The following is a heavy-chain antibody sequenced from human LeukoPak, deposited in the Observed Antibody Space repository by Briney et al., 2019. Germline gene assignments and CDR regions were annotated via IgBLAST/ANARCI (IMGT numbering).Heavy chain of an antibody. J-gene: IGHJ4*02. Sequence: PQASVKVSCKASGYTFTSYGISWVRQAPGQGLEWMGWISAYNGNTNYAQKLQGRVTMTTDTSTSTAYMELRSLRSDDTAVYYCARDLTAMAYGSGRPIDYWGQGTLVSVSS. CDR1: GYTFTSYG. CDR2: ISAYNGNT. CDR3: ARDLTAMAYGSGRPIDY. D-gene: IGHD3-10*01. V-gene: IGHV1-18*01.